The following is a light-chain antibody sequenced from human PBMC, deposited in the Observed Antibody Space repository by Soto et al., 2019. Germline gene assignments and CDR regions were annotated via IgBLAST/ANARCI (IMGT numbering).Light chain of an antibody. CDR2: GAS. CDR3: QQYNNWAPYT. J-gene: IGKJ2*01. Sequence: EIVMTQSPATLSVSPGESATLSCWASRSVSSNLAWYQRRPGQAPRLLIYGASTRANGIPARFSGSGSGTEFTPPTTSLQYDDFAVYYCQQYNNWAPYTFGQGTKLEIK. CDR1: RSVSSN. V-gene: IGKV3-15*01.